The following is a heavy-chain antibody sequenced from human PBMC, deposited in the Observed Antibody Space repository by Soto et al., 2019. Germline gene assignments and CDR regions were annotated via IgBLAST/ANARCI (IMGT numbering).Heavy chain of an antibody. D-gene: IGHD5-18*01. V-gene: IGHV4-34*01. CDR1: GGSFSGYY. CDR3: ARGIGLGISYGYGYYFDY. CDR2: INHSGST. J-gene: IGHJ4*02. Sequence: SETLSLTCAVYGGSFSGYYWSWIRQPPGKGLEWIGEINHSGSTNYNPSLKSRVTISVDTSKNQFSLKLSSVTAADTAVYYCARGIGLGISYGYGYYFDYWGQGTLVTVSS.